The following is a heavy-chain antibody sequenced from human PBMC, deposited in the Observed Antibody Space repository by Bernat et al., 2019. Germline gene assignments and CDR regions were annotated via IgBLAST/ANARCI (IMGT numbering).Heavy chain of an antibody. CDR3: ARAISRYGDYDVHGVDY. CDR1: GYTFTSYD. CDR2: MNPNSGNT. J-gene: IGHJ4*02. V-gene: IGHV1-8*01. Sequence: QVQLVQSGAEVKKPGASVKVSCKASGYTFTSYDINWVRQATGQRLEWMGWMNPNSGNTGYAQKFQGRVTMTRNTSISTAYMELSSLRSEDTAVYYCARAISRYGDYDVHGVDYWGQGTLVTVSS. D-gene: IGHD4-17*01.